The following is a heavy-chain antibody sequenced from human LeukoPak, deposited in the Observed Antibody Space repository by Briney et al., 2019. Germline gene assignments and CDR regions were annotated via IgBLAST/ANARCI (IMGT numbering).Heavy chain of an antibody. D-gene: IGHD4-11*01. J-gene: IGHJ2*01. CDR2: IYSGGST. Sequence: GGSLRLSCAASGFTVSSNYMSWVRQAPGKGLEWVSVIYSGGSTYYADSVKGRFTISRDNSKNTLYLQMNSLRAEDTAVYYCARDYSNGRYWYFDLWGRVTLVTVSS. CDR1: GFTVSSNY. V-gene: IGHV3-53*01. CDR3: ARDYSNGRYWYFDL.